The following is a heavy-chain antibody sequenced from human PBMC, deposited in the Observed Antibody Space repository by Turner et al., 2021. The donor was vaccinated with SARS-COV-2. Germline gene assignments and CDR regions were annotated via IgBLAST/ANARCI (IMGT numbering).Heavy chain of an antibody. J-gene: IGHJ5*01. CDR3: MRHDHYGSASINWFNS. CDR2: IYYSGRT. V-gene: IGHV4-39*01. Sequence: QLQLQESGPGLVRPSETLSLICTVSGDSISTSHDYWGWIRQPPGKGLEWIGSIYYSGRTFYNPSVKSRVTISVDTSKNDFSLQLSSVTAADTAVYYCMRHDHYGSASINWFNSWGQGTLVTDSS. CDR1: GDSISTSHDY. D-gene: IGHD3-10*01.